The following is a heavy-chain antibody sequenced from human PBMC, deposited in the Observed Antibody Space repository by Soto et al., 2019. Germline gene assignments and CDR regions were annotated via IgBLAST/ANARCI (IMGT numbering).Heavy chain of an antibody. CDR1: GFTFSSYA. V-gene: IGHV3-23*01. J-gene: IGHJ4*02. CDR3: AKDYYDSSGPRFDY. Sequence: PVGSLRLSCAASGFTFSSYAMSWVRQAPGKGLEWVSAISGSGGSTYYADSVKGRFTISRDNSKNTLYLQMNSLRAEDTAVYYCAKDYYDSSGPRFDYWGQGTLVTVSS. D-gene: IGHD3-22*01. CDR2: ISGSGGST.